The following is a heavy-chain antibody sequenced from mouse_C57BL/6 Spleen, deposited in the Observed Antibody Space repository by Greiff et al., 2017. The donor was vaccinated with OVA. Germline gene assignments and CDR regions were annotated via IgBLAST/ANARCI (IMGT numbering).Heavy chain of an antibody. CDR3: ARWGYGSRAWFAY. D-gene: IGHD1-1*01. Sequence: QVHVKQPGAELVRPGTSVKLSCKASGYTFTSYWMHWVKQRPGQGLEWIGVIDPSDSYTNYNQKFKGKATLTVDTSSSTAYMQLSSLTSEDSAVYYCARWGYGSRAWFAYWGQGTLVTVSA. J-gene: IGHJ3*01. V-gene: IGHV1-59*01. CDR1: GYTFTSYW. CDR2: IDPSDSYT.